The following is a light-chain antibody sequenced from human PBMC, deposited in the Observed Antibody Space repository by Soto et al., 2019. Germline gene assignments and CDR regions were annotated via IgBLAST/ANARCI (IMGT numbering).Light chain of an antibody. CDR3: QTWGADIQV. CDR2: LDSDGSH. V-gene: IGLV4-69*01. J-gene: IGLJ1*01. CDR1: SGHSTYA. Sequence: QLLLTQSPSASASLGASVKLTCTLSSGHSTYAIAWHQQQPEKGPRYLMKLDSDGSHTKADGIPDRFSGSSSGAERYLTISSLQSEDEADYYCQTWGADIQVFGTGTKVTVL.